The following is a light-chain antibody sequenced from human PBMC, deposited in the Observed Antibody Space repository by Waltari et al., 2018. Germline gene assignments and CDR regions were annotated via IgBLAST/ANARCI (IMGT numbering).Light chain of an antibody. V-gene: IGKV4-1*01. CDR2: SAA. Sequence: DIVMTQSPDSLAVSLGERATINCQSSQSVLPRFNYMNNLTWYQQQPGQPPQPLMYSAATRGSGVPDRFSGSGSGTQFTVTLRSLQAADVAIYYCQQYLRSPFPFGPGTKVDTK. J-gene: IGKJ3*01. CDR3: QQYLRSPFP. CDR1: QSVLPRFNYMNN.